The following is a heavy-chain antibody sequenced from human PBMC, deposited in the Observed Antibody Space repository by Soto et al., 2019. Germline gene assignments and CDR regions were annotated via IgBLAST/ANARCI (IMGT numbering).Heavy chain of an antibody. V-gene: IGHV4-59*08. CDR3: ARHGFGSLHGLVDV. J-gene: IGHJ6*02. D-gene: IGHD3-10*01. Sequence: QVQLQESGPGLVKPSETLSLTCTVSGGSITNYYCSWFRQPPGKGLEWIGYIQYTGHSAYNLSLKRRVTMSTDTSKTQFSLMLESGTATDTAVYYCARHGFGSLHGLVDVWGQGTTVIVSS. CDR1: GGSITNYY. CDR2: IQYTGHS.